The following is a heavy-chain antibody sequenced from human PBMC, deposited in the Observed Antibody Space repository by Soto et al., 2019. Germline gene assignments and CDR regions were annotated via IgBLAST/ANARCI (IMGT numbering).Heavy chain of an antibody. Sequence: ASVKVSCKASGYTFTSYGINWVRQAPGQGLEWMGWISAYNGNTNYAQKLQGRVTMTTDTSTSTAYMELRSLRSDDTAVYYCARDNEQWLVRGGFDYWGQGTLVTVSS. CDR3: ARDNEQWLVRGGFDY. J-gene: IGHJ4*02. CDR2: ISAYNGNT. D-gene: IGHD6-19*01. CDR1: GYTFTSYG. V-gene: IGHV1-18*01.